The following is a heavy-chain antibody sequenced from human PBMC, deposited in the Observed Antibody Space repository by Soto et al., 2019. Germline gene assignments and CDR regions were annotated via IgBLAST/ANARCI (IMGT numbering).Heavy chain of an antibody. CDR1: GVPFSRYE. V-gene: IGHV3-48*03. D-gene: IGHD3-22*01. J-gene: IGHJ4*02. Sequence: GGSLRLPCSASGVPFSRYELHWVRQVPGEGLEWVSYISSSGNTIYYADSVKGRFTISRDNAKNSLYLQMNSLTAEDTAVYYCARETSSGYTFDDWGRGTLVTVSS. CDR2: ISSSGNTI. CDR3: ARETSSGYTFDD.